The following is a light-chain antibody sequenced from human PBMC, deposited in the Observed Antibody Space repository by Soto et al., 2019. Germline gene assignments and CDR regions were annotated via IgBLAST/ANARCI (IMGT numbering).Light chain of an antibody. CDR2: DVG. CDR3: CAYAGSYTVL. Sequence: QSALTQPRSVSGSPGQSVTISCTGTNSDVGAYKYVSWYQQHPGKVPKLMMFDVGERPSGVPDRFSGSKSGNTASLSISGLQAEDEADYYCCAYAGSYTVLFGGGTKLTVL. CDR1: NSDVGAYKY. V-gene: IGLV2-11*01. J-gene: IGLJ2*01.